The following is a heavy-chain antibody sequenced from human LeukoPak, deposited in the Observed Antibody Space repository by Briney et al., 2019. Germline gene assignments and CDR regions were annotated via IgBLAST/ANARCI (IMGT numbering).Heavy chain of an antibody. Sequence: GGSLRLSCAASGFTFSSYWMHWVRQAPGKGLVWVSRIKSDGSTNYADSVKGRFTISRDNAKNTLSLQMNSLRAEDTGVYYCARAPSEIGGYYPEYFRHWGQGTLVTVSS. CDR2: IKSDGST. J-gene: IGHJ1*01. V-gene: IGHV3-74*01. D-gene: IGHD3-22*01. CDR3: ARAPSEIGGYYPEYFRH. CDR1: GFTFSSYW.